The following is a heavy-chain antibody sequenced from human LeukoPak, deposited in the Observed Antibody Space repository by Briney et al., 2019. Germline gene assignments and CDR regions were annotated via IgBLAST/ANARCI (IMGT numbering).Heavy chain of an antibody. D-gene: IGHD3-22*01. Sequence: GGSLRLSCAASGFTFSDYYMSWIRQAPGKGLEWVSYISSSGSTIYYADSVKGRFTISRGNAKNSLYLQMNSLRAGDTAVYYCVRLRRNSDRSDYYYFYDYWGQGILVTVSS. CDR3: VRLRRNSDRSDYYYFYDY. CDR2: ISSSGSTI. CDR1: GFTFSDYY. V-gene: IGHV3-11*04. J-gene: IGHJ4*02.